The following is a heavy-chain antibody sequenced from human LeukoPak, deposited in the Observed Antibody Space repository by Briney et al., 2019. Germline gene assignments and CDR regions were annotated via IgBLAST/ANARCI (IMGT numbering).Heavy chain of an antibody. Sequence: PGGSLRLSCAVSGFTFSSYSINWVRQAPGKGLEWVSSISSSSSYIYYADSVKGRFTISRDNAKNSLYLQMNSLRAEDTAVYYCARERAAADTDAFDIWGQGTMVTVSS. J-gene: IGHJ3*02. CDR3: ARERAAADTDAFDI. CDR2: ISSSSSYI. CDR1: GFTFSSYS. D-gene: IGHD6-13*01. V-gene: IGHV3-21*01.